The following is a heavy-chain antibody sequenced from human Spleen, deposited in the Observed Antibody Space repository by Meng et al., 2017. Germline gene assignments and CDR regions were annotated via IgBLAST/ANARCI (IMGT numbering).Heavy chain of an antibody. V-gene: IGHV1-18*01. J-gene: IGHJ4*02. CDR1: DYTFTGYV. D-gene: IGHD3-10*01. CDR2: LGAHDGDT. CDR3: ARGTPGRSYSDY. Sequence: QVQPVQSGAEGKKPGASGKVSCKASDYTFTGYVVSWVRQAPGQGLEWMAWLGAHDGDTSHAPKFQGRVTVSADRPTATAYMELRSLRSDDTAVYYCARGTPGRSYSDYWGQGTLVTVSS.